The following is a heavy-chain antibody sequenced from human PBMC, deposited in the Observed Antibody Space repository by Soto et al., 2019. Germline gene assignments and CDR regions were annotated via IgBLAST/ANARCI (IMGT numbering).Heavy chain of an antibody. CDR2: ISYDGSNK. V-gene: IGHV3-30-3*01. CDR1: GFTFSSYA. CDR3: AREGTAMVTSGYYYGMDV. Sequence: QVQLVESGGGVVQPGRSLRLSCAASGFTFSSYAMHWVRQAPGKGLEWVAVISYDGSNKYYADSVKGRFTISRDNSKNTLYLQMHSLRAEDTAVYYCAREGTAMVTSGYYYGMDVWGQGTTVTVSS. D-gene: IGHD5-18*01. J-gene: IGHJ6*02.